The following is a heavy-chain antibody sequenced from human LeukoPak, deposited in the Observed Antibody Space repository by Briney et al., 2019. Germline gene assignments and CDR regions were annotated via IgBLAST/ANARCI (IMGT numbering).Heavy chain of an antibody. V-gene: IGHV3-53*01. J-gene: IGHJ2*01. CDR3: VRGLSGVSSWYFDL. CDR1: GSTISSNY. CDR2: LHSGGHT. D-gene: IGHD7-27*01. Sequence: SGGSLRLSCAASGSTISSNYLSWVRQAPGKGLVWISALHSGGHTFYADSVRGRFTISRDISKNTLYLQMNDLRAEDTALYYCVRGLSGVSSWYFDLWGRGTLVSVSS.